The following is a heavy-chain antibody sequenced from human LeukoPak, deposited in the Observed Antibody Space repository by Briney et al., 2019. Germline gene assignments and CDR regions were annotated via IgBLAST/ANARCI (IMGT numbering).Heavy chain of an antibody. D-gene: IGHD2-2*01. CDR3: ARENAHCSSTSCYPGY. J-gene: IGHJ4*02. V-gene: IGHV1-46*01. CDR2: INPSGGST. Sequence: ASVKVSCKASGYTFTSYYMHWVRQVPGQGLEWMGIINPSGGSTSYAQKFQGRVTMTRGMSTSTVYMELSSLRSEDTAVYYCARENAHCSSTSCYPGYWGQGTLVTVSS. CDR1: GYTFTSYY.